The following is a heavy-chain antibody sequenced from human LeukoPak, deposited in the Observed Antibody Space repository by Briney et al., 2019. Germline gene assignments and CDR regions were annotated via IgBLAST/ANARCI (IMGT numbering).Heavy chain of an antibody. Sequence: PGGSLRLSCAASGFTFSSYAMSWVRQAPGKGLEWVTAISGSGGSTYYADSVKGRFTISRDNSKNTLYLQMTNLRAEDAAVYYCAKFAVTTRPREGFEYWGQGTLATVSS. J-gene: IGHJ4*02. D-gene: IGHD1-1*01. CDR2: ISGSGGST. CDR1: GFTFSSYA. V-gene: IGHV3-23*01. CDR3: AKFAVTTRPREGFEY.